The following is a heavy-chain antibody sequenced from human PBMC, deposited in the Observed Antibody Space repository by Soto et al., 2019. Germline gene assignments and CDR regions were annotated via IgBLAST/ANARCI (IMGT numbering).Heavy chain of an antibody. Sequence: GSLRLSCAASGFTLSRYGMHWVRQAPGKGLEWVAVISFEGNTQYYADSVKGRFTISRDNSKDTLSLQIHSLRPEDTAVYYCARGAEHQLLSRDYFYGMDVWGQGTTVTVSS. CDR2: ISFEGNTQ. J-gene: IGHJ6*02. V-gene: IGHV3-30*05. CDR1: GFTLSRYG. CDR3: ARGAEHQLLSRDYFYGMDV. D-gene: IGHD1-1*01.